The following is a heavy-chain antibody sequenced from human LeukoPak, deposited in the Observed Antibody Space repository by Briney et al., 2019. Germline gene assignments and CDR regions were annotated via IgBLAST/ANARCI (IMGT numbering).Heavy chain of an antibody. V-gene: IGHV4-59*01. J-gene: IGHJ4*02. Sequence: SETLSLTCTVSGGSISIYYWSWIRQHPGEGLEWIGYIHYSGSTDYNPSLRSRVSISVDTSKNQLFLTLTSATAADTAVYYCAREYSSFDYWGQGILVTVSS. D-gene: IGHD6-13*01. CDR1: GGSISIYY. CDR3: AREYSSFDY. CDR2: IHYSGST.